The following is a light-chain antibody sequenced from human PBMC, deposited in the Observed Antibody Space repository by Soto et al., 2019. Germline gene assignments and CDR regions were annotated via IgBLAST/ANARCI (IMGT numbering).Light chain of an antibody. CDR3: QQYNNWPLYT. V-gene: IGKV3D-15*01. CDR1: QSVSSK. CDR2: GAS. Sequence: EIVMTQSPATLSVSPGERATLSCRASQSVSSKLAWYQQKPGQAPRLLIFGASTRATGIPARFSGSGSGIEFTLTISSLQSEDFAVYYCQQYNNWPLYTFGQGTKVDIK. J-gene: IGKJ2*01.